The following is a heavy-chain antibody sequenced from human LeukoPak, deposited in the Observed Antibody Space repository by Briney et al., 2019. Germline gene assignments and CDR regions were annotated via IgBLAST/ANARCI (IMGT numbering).Heavy chain of an antibody. CDR1: GFTFSRTW. Sequence: GGSLRLSCGASGFTFSRTWMHWVRQAPGKGLVCVSRINSDGTSTVYADSVKGRFTISGDNSKNTLFLQMNSLRAEDTAVYYCAHGAMYQLDYWGQGTLVTVSS. CDR3: AHGAMYQLDY. V-gene: IGHV3-74*01. D-gene: IGHD2-2*01. J-gene: IGHJ4*02. CDR2: INSDGTST.